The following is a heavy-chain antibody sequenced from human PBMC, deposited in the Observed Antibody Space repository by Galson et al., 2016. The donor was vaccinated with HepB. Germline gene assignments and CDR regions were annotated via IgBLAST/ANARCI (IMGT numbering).Heavy chain of an antibody. V-gene: IGHV4-4*02. Sequence: SETLSLTCAVSGDSISGGHWWSWVRQPPGKGLEWIGEIYHSGSTNYNPSLKSRVTISIDKSKNQFSLKLSSVTAADTAVYYCASQGTTHGFAWFDPWGQGTLVIVSS. J-gene: IGHJ5*02. CDR2: IYHSGST. D-gene: IGHD1-7*01. CDR3: ASQGTTHGFAWFDP. CDR1: GDSISGGHW.